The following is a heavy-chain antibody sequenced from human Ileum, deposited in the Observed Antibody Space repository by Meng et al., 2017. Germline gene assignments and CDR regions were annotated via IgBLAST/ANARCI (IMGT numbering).Heavy chain of an antibody. Sequence: ELWGVLVNPVVSLSHSCGGSRSIFDSYDMTWIRQAPGKGPEWVASMGLGHSHGSYADSVIGRFTVSRDNAKTSFFLQMNSLRAEDTAIYYCASDPNWSTTWGQGTLVTVSS. V-gene: IGHV3-21*04. CDR3: ASDPNWSTT. J-gene: IGHJ5*02. CDR1: RSIFDSYD. CDR2: MGLGHSHG.